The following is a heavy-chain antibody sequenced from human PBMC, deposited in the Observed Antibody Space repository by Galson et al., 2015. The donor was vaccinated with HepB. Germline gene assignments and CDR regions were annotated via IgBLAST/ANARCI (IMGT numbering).Heavy chain of an antibody. Sequence: SVKVSCKASGYTFTSYGISWVRQAPGQGLEWMGWISGYNGNTNFAQKLQGRVTMTTDTSTGSAYMELRSLRSDDTAVYYCARVNGDSYYFDCWGQGTLVTVSS. CDR3: ARVNGDSYYFDC. V-gene: IGHV1-18*04. CDR1: GYTFTSYG. CDR2: ISGYNGNT. D-gene: IGHD4-17*01. J-gene: IGHJ4*02.